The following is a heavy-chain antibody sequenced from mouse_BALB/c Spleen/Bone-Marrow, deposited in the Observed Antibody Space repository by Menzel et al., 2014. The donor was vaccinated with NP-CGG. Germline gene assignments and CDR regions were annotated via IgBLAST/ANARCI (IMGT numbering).Heavy chain of an antibody. CDR1: GFNIKDYY. Sequence: VQLQQSGAELVRPGALVKLSCKASGFNIKDYYMHWVKQRPEQGLEWIGWIDPENGNTIYDPKFQGKASITADTSSNTAYLQLSLTSEDTAVYYCAGGNYRFAYWGQGTLVTVSA. J-gene: IGHJ3*01. V-gene: IGHV14-1*02. CDR2: IDPENGNT. D-gene: IGHD2-1*01. CDR3: AGGNYRFAY.